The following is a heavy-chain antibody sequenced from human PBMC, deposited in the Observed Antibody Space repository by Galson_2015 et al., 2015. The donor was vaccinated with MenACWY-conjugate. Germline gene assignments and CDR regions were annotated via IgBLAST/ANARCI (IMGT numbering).Heavy chain of an antibody. CDR2: IKQDGSEK. CDR3: AREYKGTEQWLFDFDY. D-gene: IGHD6-19*01. Sequence: SLRLSCAASGFTFSSYWMSWVRQAPGKGLEWVANIKQDGSEKYYVDSVKGRFTISRDYAKNSLYLQMNSLRAEDTAVYYCAREYKGTEQWLFDFDYWGQGTLVTVSS. J-gene: IGHJ4*02. CDR1: GFTFSSYW. V-gene: IGHV3-7*03.